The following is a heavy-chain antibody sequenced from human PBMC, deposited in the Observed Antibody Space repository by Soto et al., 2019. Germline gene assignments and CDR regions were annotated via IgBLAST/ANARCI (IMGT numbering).Heavy chain of an antibody. Sequence: GGSLRLSCAASGFTFSTYGMSWVRQAAGGGLEWVSGISSNAYSTYHADSVKGRFTISRDNSKNTLYLQMNSLRAEDTAVYYCAKSQGLYYYYAMDVWGQGTTVTVSS. J-gene: IGHJ6*02. CDR2: ISSNAYST. CDR3: AKSQGLYYYYAMDV. CDR1: GFTFSTYG. V-gene: IGHV3-23*01.